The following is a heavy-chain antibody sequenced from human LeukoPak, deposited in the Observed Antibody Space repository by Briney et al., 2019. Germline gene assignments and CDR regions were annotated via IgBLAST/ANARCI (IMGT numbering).Heavy chain of an antibody. CDR2: INPSGGST. Sequence: ASVTVSFKASGYTFTSYYMHWVRQAPGQGLEWMGIINPSGGSTSYAQKFQGRVTMTRDMSTSTVYMELSSLRSEDTAVYYCARDGAAPPSTHATMIVVEPHWSFDYWGQGTLVTVSS. V-gene: IGHV1-46*01. J-gene: IGHJ4*02. D-gene: IGHD3-22*01. CDR1: GYTFTSYY. CDR3: ARDGAAPPSTHATMIVVEPHWSFDY.